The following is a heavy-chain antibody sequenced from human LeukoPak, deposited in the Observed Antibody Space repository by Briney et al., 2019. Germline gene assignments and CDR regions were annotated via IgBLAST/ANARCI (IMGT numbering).Heavy chain of an antibody. D-gene: IGHD1-26*01. J-gene: IGHJ4*02. V-gene: IGHV3-23*01. CDR3: AKRTGDGSYRYFDY. CDR2: VTGSGGST. Sequence: GGSLRLSCAASGFTFSSYAMSWVRQAPGKGLEWVSAVTGSGGSTYYADSVKGRFTISRDNSKNTLYLQMNSLRAEDTAVYYCAKRTGDGSYRYFDYWGQGTPVTVSS. CDR1: GFTFSSYA.